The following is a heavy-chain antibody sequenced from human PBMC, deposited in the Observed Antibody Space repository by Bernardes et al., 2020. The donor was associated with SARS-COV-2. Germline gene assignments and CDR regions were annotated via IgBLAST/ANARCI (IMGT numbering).Heavy chain of an antibody. CDR1: GFTFRSYW. D-gene: IGHD3-9*01. CDR3: ASAVLRYFDWPQRVGAFDIVGQGTMVTVSSASTKGPSVFPLAPSSKSTSGGAAALGCLVKDYFDY. V-gene: IGHV3-7*02. Sequence: GGSLRLSCAASGFTFRSYWLSWVRQAPGQGLEWVANIKQDGSEKYYVDSVKGRFTISRDNAKNSLYLQMNSMRAEARAVYYCASAVLRYFDWPQRVGAFDIVGQGTMVTVSSASTKGPSVFPLAPSSKSTSGGAAALGCLVKDYFDYWGQGTLVTVSS. CDR2: IKQDGSEK. J-gene: IGHJ4*02.